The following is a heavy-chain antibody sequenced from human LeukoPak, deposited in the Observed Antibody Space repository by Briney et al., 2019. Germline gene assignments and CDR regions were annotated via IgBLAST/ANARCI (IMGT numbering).Heavy chain of an antibody. CDR1: GGTFSSYA. V-gene: IGHV1-69*01. CDR3: AGGTYCSSTSCYGDYYGMDV. J-gene: IGHJ6*02. CDR2: IIPIFGTA. Sequence: SVKVSCKASGGTFSSYAISWVRQAPGQGLEWMGGIIPIFGTASYAQKFQGRVTITADESTSTAYMELSSLRSEDTAVYYCAGGTYCSSTSCYGDYYGMDVWGQGTTVTVSS. D-gene: IGHD2-2*01.